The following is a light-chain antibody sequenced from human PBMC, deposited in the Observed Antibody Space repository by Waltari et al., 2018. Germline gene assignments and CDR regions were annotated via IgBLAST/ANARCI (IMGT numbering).Light chain of an antibody. CDR2: DDS. CDR1: TIGRQS. Sequence: SYVLTQPPSVSVAPGQTARITCGGNTIGRQSVHWYPERSGQAPLLVVYDDSDRPSGIPERVSGSNSGNTATLTINSVEAGDEADYYCQVWDTASDEYVFGPGTKVTVL. J-gene: IGLJ1*01. CDR3: QVWDTASDEYV. V-gene: IGLV3-21*02.